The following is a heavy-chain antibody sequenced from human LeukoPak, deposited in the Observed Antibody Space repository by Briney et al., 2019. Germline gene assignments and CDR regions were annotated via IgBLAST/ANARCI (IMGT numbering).Heavy chain of an antibody. CDR2: ISGNSDNI. D-gene: IGHD3-3*01. J-gene: IGHJ3*01. V-gene: IGHV3-9*01. CDR3: VKGDWSDS. Sequence: PGGSLRLSCAASGFTFDHYAVLWVRLVSGRGLEWVSRISGNSDNIAYADSVKGRFTISTDNANNFLHLQMNSLRSEDTALYYCVKGDWSDSCGQGTMVTVSS. CDR1: GFTFDHYA.